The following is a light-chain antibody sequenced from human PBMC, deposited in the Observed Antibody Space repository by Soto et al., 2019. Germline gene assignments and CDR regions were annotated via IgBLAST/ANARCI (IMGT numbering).Light chain of an antibody. CDR3: QQYNSYRQT. CDR2: DAS. J-gene: IGKJ1*01. Sequence: DIQMTQSPSTLSASVGDRVTITCRASQSISSWLAWYQQKPEKAPKLLIYDASSLESGVPSRFSGSGSGTEFTLTISSLQPDDFATYYCQQYNSYRQTFGQGTKVEIK. CDR1: QSISSW. V-gene: IGKV1-5*01.